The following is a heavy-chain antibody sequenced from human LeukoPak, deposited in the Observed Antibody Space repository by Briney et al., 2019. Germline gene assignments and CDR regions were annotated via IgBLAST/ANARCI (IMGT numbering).Heavy chain of an antibody. CDR3: ARMRSYWYFDL. D-gene: IGHD2-15*01. J-gene: IGHJ2*01. CDR2: ITAGGDST. Sequence: PGGSLRLSCAASGFTFNNYALTWVRRAPGKGLQWVSAITAGGDSTYYADSVKGRFTISRDNSKNTLYLQMSSLRVADTALYYCARMRSYWYFDLWGRGTLVAVSS. V-gene: IGHV3-23*01. CDR1: GFTFNNYA.